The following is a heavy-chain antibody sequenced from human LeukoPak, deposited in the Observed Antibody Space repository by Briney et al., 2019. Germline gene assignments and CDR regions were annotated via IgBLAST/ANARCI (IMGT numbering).Heavy chain of an antibody. Sequence: RASVKVSCKASGYTFTDYYMHWVRQAPGQGLEWMGWINLKSDGTNYAQKFQGRVTMTRDTSINTAYMELSRLGSDDTAVYYCARPGTGMADLDSWGQGTLVTVSS. J-gene: IGHJ4*02. CDR3: ARPGTGMADLDS. CDR1: GYTFTDYY. V-gene: IGHV1-2*02. D-gene: IGHD6-19*01. CDR2: INLKSDGT.